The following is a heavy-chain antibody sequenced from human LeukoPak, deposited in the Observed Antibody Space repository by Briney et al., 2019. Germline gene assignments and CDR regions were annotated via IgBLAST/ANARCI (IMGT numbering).Heavy chain of an antibody. CDR2: IIPIFGTA. Sequence: ASVKVSCKASGGTFSSYAISWVRQAPGQGLEWMGGIIPIFGTANYAQKFQGRVTITADESTSTAYMELSSLRSEDTAVYYCASLLVLPAATSSGGFAPWRQGPLVPVPP. D-gene: IGHD2-2*01. J-gene: IGHJ5*02. V-gene: IGHV1-69*13. CDR3: ASLLVLPAATSSGGFAP. CDR1: GGTFSSYA.